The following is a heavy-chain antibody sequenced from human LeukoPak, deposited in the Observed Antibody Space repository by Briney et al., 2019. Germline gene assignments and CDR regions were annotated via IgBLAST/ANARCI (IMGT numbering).Heavy chain of an antibody. CDR2: IYYSGST. D-gene: IGHD2-15*01. Sequence: PSETLSLTCTVSGGSISSSSYYWGWIRQPPGKGLEWIGSIYYSGSTYYNPSLKSRVTISVDTSKNQFSLKLSSVTAADTAVYYCARQVGYCSGGSCLYFDYWGQGTLVTVSS. CDR1: GGSISSSSYY. J-gene: IGHJ4*02. V-gene: IGHV4-39*01. CDR3: ARQVGYCSGGSCLYFDY.